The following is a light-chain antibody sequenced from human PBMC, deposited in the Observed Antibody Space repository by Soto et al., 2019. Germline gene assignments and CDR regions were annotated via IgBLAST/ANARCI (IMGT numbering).Light chain of an antibody. Sequence: EVVLTQTPVALSLSPGERATLSFMASQSLANSFIAWYQQKPGQAPRLLIYDTSSRASGIPDRFSGSGSGTDFTPTISRLETEDFAVFYCQQYGTSEIIFGQGTRLEIK. CDR2: DTS. CDR3: QQYGTSEII. V-gene: IGKV3-20*01. CDR1: QSLANSF. J-gene: IGKJ5*01.